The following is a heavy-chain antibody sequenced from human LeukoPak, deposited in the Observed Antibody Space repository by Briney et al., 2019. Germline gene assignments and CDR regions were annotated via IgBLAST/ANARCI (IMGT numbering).Heavy chain of an antibody. V-gene: IGHV3-74*01. Sequence: PGGSLRLSCAASGFTFSSYWMHWVRQAPGKGLVWVSRINSDGSTTSYAASVKGRFTISRDNVKNTLYLQMNSLRAEDTAVYFCSRDEGYYFDYWGQGALVTVSS. CDR3: SRDEGYYFDY. J-gene: IGHJ4*02. CDR2: INSDGSTT. CDR1: GFTFSSYW.